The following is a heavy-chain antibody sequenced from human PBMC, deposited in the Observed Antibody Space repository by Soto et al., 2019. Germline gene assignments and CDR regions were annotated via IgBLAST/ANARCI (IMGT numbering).Heavy chain of an antibody. CDR3: ARGGPSGSYYYYYYMDV. J-gene: IGHJ6*03. CDR1: GGSISSYY. D-gene: IGHD1-26*01. CDR2: IYYSGST. Sequence: SETLSLTCTVSGGSISSYYWSWIRQPPGKGLEWIGYIYYSGSTNYNPSLKSRVTISVDTSKNQFSLKLSSVTAADTAVYYCARGGPSGSYYYYYYMDVWDKGTTVTVSS. V-gene: IGHV4-59*01.